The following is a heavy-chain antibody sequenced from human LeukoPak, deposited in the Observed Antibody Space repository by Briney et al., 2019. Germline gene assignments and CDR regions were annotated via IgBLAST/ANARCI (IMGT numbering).Heavy chain of an antibody. Sequence: GGSLRLSCAASRLTFSSLSMSWARQAPGKGLEWVANILQDGSEKYYVDSVKGRFTISRDNAKNSLFLQMNSLRADDTAVYYCAPRGGAYWGQGTLVTVSS. D-gene: IGHD3-16*01. CDR3: APRGGAY. CDR1: RLTFSSLS. J-gene: IGHJ4*02. CDR2: ILQDGSEK. V-gene: IGHV3-7*01.